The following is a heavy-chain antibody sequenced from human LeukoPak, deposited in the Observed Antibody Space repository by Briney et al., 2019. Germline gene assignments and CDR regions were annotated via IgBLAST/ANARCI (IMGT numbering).Heavy chain of an antibody. V-gene: IGHV7-4-1*02. CDR1: GYTFTKYA. J-gene: IGHJ4*02. Sequence: ASVKVSCKGSGYTFTKYAISWVRQAPGQGLEYMGWIDANTGNPTYAQGFTGRFVFSLDTSVSTAYLQISSLKAEDSAIYFCANCYDSSGFFAYWGQGTLVTVSS. CDR3: ANCYDSSGFFAY. CDR2: IDANTGNP. D-gene: IGHD3-22*01.